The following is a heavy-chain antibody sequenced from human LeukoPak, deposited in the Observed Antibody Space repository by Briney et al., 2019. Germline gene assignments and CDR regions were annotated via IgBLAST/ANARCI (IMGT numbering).Heavy chain of an antibody. J-gene: IGHJ3*02. CDR1: GDKITNHG. V-gene: IGHV1-18*01. D-gene: IGHD1-26*01. CDR3: ARDGELPYDAYDI. Sequence: ASVKVSCKTSGDKITNHGISWVRQAPGQGLEWMGWISGYRGNTKYGQKFQGRVTLTTDTSTNVANMELRSLRPDDTAVYYCARDGELPYDAYDIWGQGTMVTVSS. CDR2: ISGYRGNT.